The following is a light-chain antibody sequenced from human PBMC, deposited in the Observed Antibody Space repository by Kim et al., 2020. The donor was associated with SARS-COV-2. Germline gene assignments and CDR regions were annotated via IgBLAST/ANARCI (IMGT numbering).Light chain of an antibody. CDR3: QSYDSSLSGSV. V-gene: IGLV1-40*01. J-gene: IGLJ3*02. CDR2: GIS. Sequence: QRVSISCTGSSSNIGEGYNINWYQQLPGTAPQLPIYGISNRPSGVPDRFSGSKSGPSASLAITGRQAEDEADYYCQSYDSSLSGSVFGGGTQLTVL. CDR1: SSNIGEGYN.